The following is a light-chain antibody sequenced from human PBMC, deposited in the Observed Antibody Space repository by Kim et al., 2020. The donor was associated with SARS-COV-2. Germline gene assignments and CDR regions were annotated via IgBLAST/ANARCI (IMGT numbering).Light chain of an antibody. V-gene: IGKV3-11*01. CDR3: QQRSTWPQT. CDR1: QSISNN. Sequence: SLSTAESATLSCRDSQSISNNLIWYQQKPGQAPRPLIYDASKRATGIPARFSGSGSGTDFTLTISSLEPEDFAVYYCQQRSTWPQTFGQGTKLEI. J-gene: IGKJ2*01. CDR2: DAS.